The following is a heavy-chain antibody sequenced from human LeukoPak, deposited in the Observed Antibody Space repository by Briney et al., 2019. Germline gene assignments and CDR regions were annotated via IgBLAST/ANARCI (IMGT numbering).Heavy chain of an antibody. CDR2: IIPIFGTA. D-gene: IGHD6-13*01. CDR3: ARAGSSYDAFDI. CDR1: GGTFSSYA. V-gene: IGHV1-69*05. J-gene: IGHJ3*02. Sequence: SVKVSYKASGGTFSSYAISWVRQAPGQGLEWMGGIIPIFGTAKYAQKFQGRVTITTDESTSTAYMELSSLRSEDTAVYYCARAGSSYDAFDIWGQGTMVTVSS.